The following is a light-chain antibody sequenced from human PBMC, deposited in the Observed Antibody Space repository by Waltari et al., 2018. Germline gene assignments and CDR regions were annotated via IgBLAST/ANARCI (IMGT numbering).Light chain of an antibody. V-gene: IGKV3-20*01. CDR2: GAS. Sequence: EIVLTQSPGTLSLSPGERATLSCRASQSVSSSYLAWYQQKPGQAPRLLIYGASSRATDIPDRFSGSVSETDFTLTISRLEPEDFSVYYCQQYGSSTWTFGQGTKVEIK. CDR3: QQYGSSTWT. J-gene: IGKJ1*01. CDR1: QSVSSSY.